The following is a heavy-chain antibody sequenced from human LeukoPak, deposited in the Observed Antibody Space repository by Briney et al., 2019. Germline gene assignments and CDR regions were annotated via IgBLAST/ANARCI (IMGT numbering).Heavy chain of an antibody. D-gene: IGHD3-22*01. CDR1: GFTFSIFA. CDR3: AKDSRYDKRGYFDY. Sequence: GGSLRLSCAASGFTFSIFAMTWVRQAPGKGLEWVSGISSNGGSTYYADSAKGRFTISRDGSKNILYLQMNSLRAEDTAVYYCAKDSRYDKRGYFDYWGQGTLVTVSS. CDR2: ISSNGGST. J-gene: IGHJ4*02. V-gene: IGHV3-23*01.